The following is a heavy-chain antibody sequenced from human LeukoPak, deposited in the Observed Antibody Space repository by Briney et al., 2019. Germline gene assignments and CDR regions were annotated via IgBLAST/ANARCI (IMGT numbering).Heavy chain of an antibody. V-gene: IGHV1-69*01. Sequence: GASVKVSCKASGGTFSSYAISWVRQAPGQGLEWMGGIIPIFGTANYAQKFQGRVTITADESTSTAYMELSSLRSEDTAVYYCARDGRYNSVPFDHWGQGTLVTVSS. CDR1: GGTFSSYA. J-gene: IGHJ4*02. CDR2: IIPIFGTA. CDR3: ARDGRYNSVPFDH. D-gene: IGHD1-1*01.